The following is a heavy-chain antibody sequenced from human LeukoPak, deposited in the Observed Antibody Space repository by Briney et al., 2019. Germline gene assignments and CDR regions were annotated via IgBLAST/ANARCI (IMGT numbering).Heavy chain of an antibody. CDR2: ISGYNGDR. CDR1: GYTFTYYG. J-gene: IGHJ4*02. Sequence: ASVKVSFKASGYTFTYYGISWVRQAPGQGLEWMGWISGYNGDRNYVQKFQGRVTMTTDASTTTAYMELRSLRSDDTAVYYCARDASTSYSSNRLSSYWGQGTLVTVSS. V-gene: IGHV1-18*01. D-gene: IGHD6-13*01. CDR3: ARDASTSYSSNRLSSY.